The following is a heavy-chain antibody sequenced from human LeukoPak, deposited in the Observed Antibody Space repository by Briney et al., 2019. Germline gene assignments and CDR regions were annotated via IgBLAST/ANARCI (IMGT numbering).Heavy chain of an antibody. V-gene: IGHV3-21*01. J-gene: IGHJ6*02. Sequence: GGSLRLSCAASGFIFNNYWMNWVRQAPGKGLEWVSSISSSSNYIYYADSVKGRFTISRDNAKNSLYLQMDSLRAEDTAVYYCARDSPSTYHDILTGYLFDYYYYGMDVWGQGTTVTVSS. CDR1: GFIFNNYW. D-gene: IGHD3-9*01. CDR3: ARDSPSTYHDILTGYLFDYYYYGMDV. CDR2: ISSSSNYI.